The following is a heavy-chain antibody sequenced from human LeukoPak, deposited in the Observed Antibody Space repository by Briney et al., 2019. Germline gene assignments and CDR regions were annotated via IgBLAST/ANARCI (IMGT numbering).Heavy chain of an antibody. V-gene: IGHV3-23*01. J-gene: IGHJ4*02. CDR3: ARDLSPVVRASPMGY. CDR2: ISGSGGST. Sequence: GGSLRLSCAASGFIVSSNHMSWVRQAPGKGLEWVSAISGSGGSTYYADSVKGRFTISSDTSKNTLYLQMNSLRAEDTAVYYCARDLSPVVRASPMGYWGQGTPVTVSS. CDR1: GFIVSSNH. D-gene: IGHD3-10*01.